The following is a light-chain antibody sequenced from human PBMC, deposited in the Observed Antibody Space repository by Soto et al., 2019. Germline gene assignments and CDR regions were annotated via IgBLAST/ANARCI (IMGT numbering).Light chain of an antibody. CDR3: SSYRSSDTLEV. J-gene: IGLJ1*01. CDR2: AVS. CDR1: SDDIGAYDY. Sequence: ALTQPASGSTSPRQAISISFTGTSDDIGAYDYVSWYQQHPGKAPKLILYAVSNRPSGVSTRFSGSKSGNTASLTISGVQADDEADYYCSSYRSSDTLEVFGTGTKVTV. V-gene: IGLV2-14*01.